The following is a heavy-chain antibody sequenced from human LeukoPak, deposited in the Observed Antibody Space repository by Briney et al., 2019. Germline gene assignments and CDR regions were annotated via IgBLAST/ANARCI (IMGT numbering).Heavy chain of an antibody. Sequence: PGGSLRLSCAASGFTFSSYAMYWVRQAPGKGLEWVAVISYDGSDKFYADSVKGLFTISRDSSKNTLYLQMNSLRPEDTAVYYCARARILDYDILTGYYPGGFDPWGQGTLVTVSS. J-gene: IGHJ5*02. CDR1: GFTFSSYA. D-gene: IGHD3-9*01. CDR3: ARARILDYDILTGYYPGGFDP. V-gene: IGHV3-30*04. CDR2: ISYDGSDK.